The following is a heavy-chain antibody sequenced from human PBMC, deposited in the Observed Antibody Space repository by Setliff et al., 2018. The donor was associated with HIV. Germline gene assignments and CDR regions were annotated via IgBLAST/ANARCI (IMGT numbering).Heavy chain of an antibody. J-gene: IGHJ2*01. CDR3: ARGPSITMIRGIIITPFPQYFDL. Sequence: LRLSCAASGFTLSSYEMNWVRQAPGKGLEWVSYISSSGSTKYYADSVKGRFTISRDNAKNSLYLQMSSLRAEDTAVYYCARGPSITMIRGIIITPFPQYFDLWGRGTLVTVSS. CDR1: GFTLSSYE. V-gene: IGHV3-48*03. CDR2: ISSSGSTK. D-gene: IGHD3-10*01.